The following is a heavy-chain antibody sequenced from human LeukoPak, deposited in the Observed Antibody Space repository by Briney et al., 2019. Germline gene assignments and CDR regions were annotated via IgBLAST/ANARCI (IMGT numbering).Heavy chain of an antibody. V-gene: IGHV3-30*18. Sequence: GGSLRLSCAASGFTFNSYGIHWVRQAPGKGLEWVAVISDDGRTTYYADSVKGRFTISRDNSKNTLYLQMNSLRAEDTAVYYCAKLPDGYSSGSDAFDIWGQGTMVTVSS. CDR2: ISDDGRTT. CDR3: AKLPDGYSSGSDAFDI. CDR1: GFTFNSYG. D-gene: IGHD6-19*01. J-gene: IGHJ3*02.